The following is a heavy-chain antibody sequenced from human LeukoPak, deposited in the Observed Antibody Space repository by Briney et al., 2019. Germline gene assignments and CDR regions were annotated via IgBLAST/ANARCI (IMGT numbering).Heavy chain of an antibody. V-gene: IGHV3-53*01. Sequence: GGSLRLSCAASGITVSDNFMTWVRQAPGEGLEWVSVMYPSGVTYYADSVKGRFTMSRDKSKNTLYLDVSSLRAEDTAVYYCVRHIRSSGWYSDFWGQGTLVTVSS. CDR1: GITVSDNF. D-gene: IGHD6-19*01. CDR3: VRHIRSSGWYSDF. J-gene: IGHJ4*02. CDR2: MYPSGVT.